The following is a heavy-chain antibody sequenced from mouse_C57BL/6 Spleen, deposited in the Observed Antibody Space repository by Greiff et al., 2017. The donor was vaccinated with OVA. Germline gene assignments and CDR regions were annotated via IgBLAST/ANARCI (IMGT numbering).Heavy chain of an antibody. CDR1: GFTFSDYY. CDR2: INYDGSST. D-gene: IGHD4-1*01. Sequence: EVNLVESEGGLVQPGSSMKLSCTASGFTFSDYYMAWVRQVPEKGLEWVANINYDGSSTYYLDSLKSRFIISRDNAKNILYLQMSSLKSEDTATYYCARDRGSYGYFDVWGTGTTVTVSS. V-gene: IGHV5-16*01. CDR3: ARDRGSYGYFDV. J-gene: IGHJ1*03.